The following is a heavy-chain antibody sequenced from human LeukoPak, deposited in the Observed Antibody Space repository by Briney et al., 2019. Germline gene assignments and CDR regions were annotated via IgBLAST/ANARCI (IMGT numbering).Heavy chain of an antibody. Sequence: PSETLSLTCAVSGGSISSGGYSWSWVRQPPGKGLEWIGEIYHSGSTNYNPSLKSRVTISVDKSKNQFSLKLSSVTAADTAVYYCARLGDSSGYYAFDYWGQGTLVTVSS. V-gene: IGHV4-4*02. CDR2: IYHSGST. D-gene: IGHD3-22*01. CDR1: GGSISSGGYS. J-gene: IGHJ4*02. CDR3: ARLGDSSGYYAFDY.